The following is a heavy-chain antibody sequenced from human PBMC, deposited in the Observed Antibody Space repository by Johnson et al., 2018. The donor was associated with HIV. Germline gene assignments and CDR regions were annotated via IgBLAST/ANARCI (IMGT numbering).Heavy chain of an antibody. V-gene: IGHV3-30*02. D-gene: IGHD3-16*01. J-gene: IGHJ3*02. CDR3: AKPPSMGADAFDI. Sequence: QMLLVESGGGLVHPGGSLRLSCAASEFTFSSYGMHWVRQAPGKGLEWVTFIRFDGNNKYYADSVEGRFTISRDNSKNALYLQMSSLRPEDTAVYYCAKPPSMGADAFDIWGQGAMVTVSS. CDR1: EFTFSSYG. CDR2: IRFDGNNK.